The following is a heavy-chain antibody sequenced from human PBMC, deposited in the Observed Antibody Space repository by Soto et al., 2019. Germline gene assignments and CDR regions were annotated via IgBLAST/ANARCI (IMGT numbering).Heavy chain of an antibody. CDR3: ASGYYDILTGRDTKYYFDY. CDR1: GGSIINGDYY. Sequence: PSETLSLTCTVCGGSIINGDYYWTWIRQPPGKGLEWIGYIYYSGNTYYNPSLKSRVMISVDTSKNQFSLNLSSVTAADTAVYYCASGYYDILTGRDTKYYFDYWGQGALVTVSS. CDR2: IYYSGNT. D-gene: IGHD3-9*01. V-gene: IGHV4-30-4*01. J-gene: IGHJ4*02.